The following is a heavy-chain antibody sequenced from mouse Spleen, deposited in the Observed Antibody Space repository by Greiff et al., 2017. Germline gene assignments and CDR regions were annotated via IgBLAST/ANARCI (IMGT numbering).Heavy chain of an antibody. Sequence: EVKLMESGGGLVQPGGSLSLSCAASGFTFTDYYMSWVRQPPGKALEWLGFIRNKANGYTTEYSASVKGRFTISRDNSQSILYLQMNALRAEDSATYYCARSGYDVFAYWGQGTLVTVSA. CDR3: ARSGYDVFAY. D-gene: IGHD2-2*01. CDR2: IRNKANGYTT. V-gene: IGHV7-3*01. J-gene: IGHJ3*01. CDR1: GFTFTDYY.